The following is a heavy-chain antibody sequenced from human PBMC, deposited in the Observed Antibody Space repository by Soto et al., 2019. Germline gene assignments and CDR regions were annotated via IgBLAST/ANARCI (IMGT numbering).Heavy chain of an antibody. CDR3: AANRYGVYEYNWFDP. V-gene: IGHV4-31*03. D-gene: IGHD4-17*01. Sequence: QVQLQESGPGLVKPSQTLSLTCTVSCGSISSGGYYWSWILQHPGKGLEWIGYIYYSGSTYYNPSLKSRVNISVDPSKNQSSLKLSSVTAADTAVYYCAANRYGVYEYNWFDPWGQGTLVPVSS. J-gene: IGHJ5*02. CDR1: CGSISSGGYY. CDR2: IYYSGST.